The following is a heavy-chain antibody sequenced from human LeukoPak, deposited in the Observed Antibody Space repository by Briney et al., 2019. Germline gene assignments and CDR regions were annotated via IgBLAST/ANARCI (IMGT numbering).Heavy chain of an antibody. Sequence: GGSLRLSCAASGFTFSNYWMHWVRQAPGKGPVWVSHIVGDGSSTNYADSVKGRFTISRDNAKNTLYLQMDSLRAEDTALYYCAILDAGIDFDFWAQGVPVTVSS. CDR1: GFTFSNYW. V-gene: IGHV3-74*01. CDR3: AILDAGIDFDF. J-gene: IGHJ4*02. CDR2: IVGDGSST. D-gene: IGHD3-3*01.